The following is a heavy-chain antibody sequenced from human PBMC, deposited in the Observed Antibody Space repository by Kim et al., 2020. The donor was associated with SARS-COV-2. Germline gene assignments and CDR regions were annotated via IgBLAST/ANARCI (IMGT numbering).Heavy chain of an antibody. Sequence: SETLSLTCTISGGSISSYYWSWIRQPPGKGLEWIGYIYYSGSTNYNPSLKSRVTISVDTSKNQFSLKLSSVTAADTAVYYCARGPDSSGYYGLYYFDYWGQGTLVTVSS. D-gene: IGHD3-22*01. V-gene: IGHV4-59*13. CDR1: GGSISSYY. J-gene: IGHJ4*02. CDR2: IYYSGST. CDR3: ARGPDSSGYYGLYYFDY.